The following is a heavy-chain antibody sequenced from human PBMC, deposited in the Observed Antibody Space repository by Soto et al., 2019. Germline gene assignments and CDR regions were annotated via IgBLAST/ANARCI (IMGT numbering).Heavy chain of an antibody. V-gene: IGHV3-49*03. J-gene: IGHJ4*02. Sequence: PGGSLRLSCMASGFTFRDYAISWFRQAPGKGLQWVSFIRSNIYDGTTEYAASVKGRFTISRDDSKTIAYLRMNSLKTEDTAVYYCTRVSPDCSDGSCYPLNWGQGTLVTVSS. CDR2: IRSNIYDGTT. CDR3: TRVSPDCSDGSCYPLN. D-gene: IGHD2-15*01. CDR1: GFTFRDYA.